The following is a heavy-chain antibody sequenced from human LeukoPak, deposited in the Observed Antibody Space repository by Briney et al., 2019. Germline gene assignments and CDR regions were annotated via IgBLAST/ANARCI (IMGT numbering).Heavy chain of an antibody. D-gene: IGHD2-21*01. CDR1: GYTFTSNG. CDR3: ARDYCGGDCYSGGYYFDY. J-gene: IGHJ4*02. V-gene: IGHV1-18*01. Sequence: ASVKVSCKASGYTFTSNGISWVRQAPGQGLEWMAWINTYDGNTSYAQRLQGRVTMTTDTSTSTAYMELRSLRSDDTAVYYCARDYCGGDCYSGGYYFDYWGQGTLVTVSS. CDR2: INTYDGNT.